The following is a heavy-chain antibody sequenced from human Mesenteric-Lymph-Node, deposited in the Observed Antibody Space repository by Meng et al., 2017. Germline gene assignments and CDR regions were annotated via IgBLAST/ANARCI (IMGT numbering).Heavy chain of an antibody. CDR1: GFTFSSYE. J-gene: IGHJ6*02. CDR3: ARDLARRYYYYGMDV. D-gene: IGHD6-6*01. V-gene: IGHV3-48*03. Sequence: GESLKISCAASGFTFSSYEMNWVRQAPGKGLEWVSYISSSGSTIYYADSVKGRFTISRDNAKNSLYLQMNSLRAEDTAVYYCARDLARRYYYYGMDVWGQGTTVTVSS. CDR2: ISSSGSTI.